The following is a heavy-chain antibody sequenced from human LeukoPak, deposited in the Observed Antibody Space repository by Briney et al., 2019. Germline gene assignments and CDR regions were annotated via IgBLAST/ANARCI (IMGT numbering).Heavy chain of an antibody. Sequence: APVKVSCKVSGYTFTELSMHWVRQAPGKGLEWMGGFDPEDGETIYAQKFQGRVTMTEDTSTDTAYMELSSLRSEDTAVYYCATAPSGNWNYAWGMDVWGQGTTVTVSS. CDR2: FDPEDGET. CDR1: GYTFTELS. V-gene: IGHV1-24*01. J-gene: IGHJ6*02. CDR3: ATAPSGNWNYAWGMDV. D-gene: IGHD1-7*01.